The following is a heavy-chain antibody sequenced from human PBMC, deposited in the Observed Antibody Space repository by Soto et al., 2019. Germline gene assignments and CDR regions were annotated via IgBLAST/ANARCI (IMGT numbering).Heavy chain of an antibody. CDR2: INSDGSST. V-gene: IGHV3-74*01. J-gene: IGHJ4*02. CDR1: GFTFSTYW. CDR3: TREAGEGHDYFDY. Sequence: EVQLVESGGGLVQPGGSLRLSCAASGFTFSTYWMHWVRQAPGKGLVWVSRINSDGSSTNYADSVKGRFTISRDNAKNTLNLQMNSLRAEDTAVYYCTREAGEGHDYFDYWGQGTLVTVSS. D-gene: IGHD3-10*01.